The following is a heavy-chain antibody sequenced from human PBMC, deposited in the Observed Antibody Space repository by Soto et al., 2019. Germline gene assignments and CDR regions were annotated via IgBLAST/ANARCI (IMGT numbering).Heavy chain of an antibody. J-gene: IGHJ4*02. V-gene: IGHV1-18*01. CDR2: ISAYNGNT. CDR1: GYTFTSYG. Sequence: ASVKVSCKTSGYTFTSYGISWVRQAPGQGLEWMGWISAYNGNTSYAQKLQGRVTMTKDTSTSTAYMELRSLRSDNTAVYYCARATTLDYWGQGTLVTVSS. CDR3: ARATTLDY. D-gene: IGHD1-26*01.